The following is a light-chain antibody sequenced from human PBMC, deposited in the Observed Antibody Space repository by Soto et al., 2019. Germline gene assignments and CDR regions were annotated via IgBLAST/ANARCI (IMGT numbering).Light chain of an antibody. V-gene: IGKV3D-15*01. Sequence: IVLTHSPATLSVSPGERATLSFRASQSVSRNLAWYQQEPCQAPRLLIYDASTRATGTPARFSGSGSGTKFTLSISSLQSEDFAVYYCQQYNNWPITFGQGTRLEIK. CDR3: QQYNNWPIT. CDR2: DAS. J-gene: IGKJ5*01. CDR1: QSVSRN.